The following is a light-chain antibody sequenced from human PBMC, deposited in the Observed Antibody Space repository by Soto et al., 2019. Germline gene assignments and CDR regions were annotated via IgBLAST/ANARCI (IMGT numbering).Light chain of an antibody. Sequence: QSVLTQPPSVSGAPGQRVTISCTGSSSNIGTGYDVHWYQHLPGTAPKLLIYGSINRPSGVPDRFSGSKSGTSASLAITGLQAEDEADYYCQSYDSSLSGFYVFGIGTKVTVL. V-gene: IGLV1-40*01. CDR2: GSI. J-gene: IGLJ1*01. CDR1: SSNIGTGYD. CDR3: QSYDSSLSGFYV.